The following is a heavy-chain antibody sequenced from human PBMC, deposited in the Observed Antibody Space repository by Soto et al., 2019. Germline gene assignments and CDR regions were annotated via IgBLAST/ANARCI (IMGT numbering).Heavy chain of an antibody. Sequence: HPGGSLRLSCAASGFTFSSYGMHWVRQAPGKGLEWVAVISYDGSNKYYADSVKGRFTISRDNSKNTLYLQMNSLRAEDTAVYYCAKDRIWFGPSEIDYWGQGTLVTVSS. D-gene: IGHD3-10*01. CDR1: GFTFSSYG. CDR3: AKDRIWFGPSEIDY. CDR2: ISYDGSNK. J-gene: IGHJ4*02. V-gene: IGHV3-30*18.